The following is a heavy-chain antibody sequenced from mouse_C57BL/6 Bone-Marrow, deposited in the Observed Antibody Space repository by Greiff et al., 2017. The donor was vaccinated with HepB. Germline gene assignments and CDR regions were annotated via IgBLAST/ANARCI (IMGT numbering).Heavy chain of an antibody. CDR2: ISYDGSN. CDR3: ARDYYGRWYFDV. V-gene: IGHV3-6*01. CDR1: GYSITSGYY. Sequence: EVQLQQSGPGLVKPSQSLSLTCSVTGYSITSGYYWNWIRQFPGNKLEWMGYISYDGSNNYNPSLKNRISITRDTSKNQFFLKLNSVTTEDTATYYGARDYYGRWYFDVWGTGTTVTVSS. D-gene: IGHD1-1*01. J-gene: IGHJ1*03.